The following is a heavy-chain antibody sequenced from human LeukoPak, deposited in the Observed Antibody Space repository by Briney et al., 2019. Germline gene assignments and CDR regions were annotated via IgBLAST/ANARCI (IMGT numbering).Heavy chain of an antibody. V-gene: IGHV1-18*01. CDR2: ISAYNGNT. CDR3: ARVATYYYGSGSPPDY. J-gene: IGHJ4*02. Sequence: GASVNVSCKASGYTFTSYGISWVRQAPGQGLEWMGWISAYNGNTNYAQKLQGRVTMTTDTSTSTAYMELRSLRSDDTAVYYCARVATYYYGSGSPPDYWGQGTLVTVSS. D-gene: IGHD3-10*01. CDR1: GYTFTSYG.